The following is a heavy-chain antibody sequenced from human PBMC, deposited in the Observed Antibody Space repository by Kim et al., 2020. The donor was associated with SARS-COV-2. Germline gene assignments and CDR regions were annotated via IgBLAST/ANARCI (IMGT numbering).Heavy chain of an antibody. V-gene: IGHV3-7*01. Sequence: GGSLRLSCVASGFTFSSYWMSWVRQAPGKGLEWVANIKQDGSEKYYVDSVKGRFTISRDNAKNSLYLQMNSLRAEDTAVYYCANSYDSRLGDAFDIWGQGTMVTVSS. CDR3: ANSYDSRLGDAFDI. D-gene: IGHD3-22*01. J-gene: IGHJ3*02. CDR2: IKQDGSEK. CDR1: GFTFSSYW.